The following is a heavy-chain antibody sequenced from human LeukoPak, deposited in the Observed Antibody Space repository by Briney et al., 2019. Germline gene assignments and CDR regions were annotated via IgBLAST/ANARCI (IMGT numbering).Heavy chain of an antibody. CDR2: ISSSSSYT. CDR3: SKALYCGGDCYSRDDY. J-gene: IGHJ4*02. D-gene: IGHD2-21*02. CDR1: GFTFSDYY. Sequence: GGSLRLSCAASGFTFSDYYMSWIRQAPGKGLEWVSYISSSSSYTNYADSVKGRFTISRDNAKNSLYLQMNSLRAEDTAVYHCSKALYCGGDCYSRDDYWGQGTLVTVSS. V-gene: IGHV3-11*05.